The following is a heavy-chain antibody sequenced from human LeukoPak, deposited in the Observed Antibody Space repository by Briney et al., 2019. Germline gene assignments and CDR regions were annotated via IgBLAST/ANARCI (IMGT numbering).Heavy chain of an antibody. CDR3: ARDWRVRGVIIAYYFDY. Sequence: GGSLRLSCAASGFTVSSNYMSWVRQAPGKGLEWVAVISYDGSNKYYADSVKGRFTISRDNSKNTLYLQMNSLRAEDTAVYYCARDWRVRGVIIAYYFDYWGQGTLVTVSS. CDR1: GFTVSSNY. V-gene: IGHV3-30*03. CDR2: ISYDGSNK. D-gene: IGHD3-10*01. J-gene: IGHJ4*02.